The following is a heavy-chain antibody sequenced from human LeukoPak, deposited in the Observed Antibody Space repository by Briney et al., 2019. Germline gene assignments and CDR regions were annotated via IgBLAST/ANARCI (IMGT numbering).Heavy chain of an antibody. CDR1: GGSISSSIYY. Sequence: SETLSLSCTVSGGSISSSIYYWGWIRQPPGKGLEWIGSIYYSGTTYYNSSLKSRVTISVDTSKNQFSLNLSSVTAADAAVYYCARDTHLDYWGQGTLVTVSS. CDR3: ARDTHLDY. D-gene: IGHD2-15*01. CDR2: IYYSGTT. V-gene: IGHV4-39*02. J-gene: IGHJ4*02.